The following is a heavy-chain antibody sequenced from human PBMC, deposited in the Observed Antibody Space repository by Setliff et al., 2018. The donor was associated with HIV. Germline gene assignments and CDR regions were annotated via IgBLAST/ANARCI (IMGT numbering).Heavy chain of an antibody. J-gene: IGHJ4*02. CDR3: ARDRRDDYYLTAYFDS. Sequence: SETLSLTCTVSGGSINNPNFYWGWIRQSPGKGLEWIGNVYHTGTTYYKPSLRSRVTMSVDTSKNQFSLNLSSVTATDTAVYYCARDRRDDYYLTAYFDSLGQGTLVTVSS. CDR1: GGSINNPNFY. V-gene: IGHV4-39*02. D-gene: IGHD1-26*01. CDR2: VYHTGTT.